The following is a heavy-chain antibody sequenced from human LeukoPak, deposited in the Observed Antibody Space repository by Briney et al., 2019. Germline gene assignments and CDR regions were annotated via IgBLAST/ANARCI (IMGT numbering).Heavy chain of an antibody. V-gene: IGHV3-74*01. CDR3: ASGVRIPYGMDV. Sequence: PGGSLRLSCAASGFTFSSYWMHWVRQAPGKGLVWVSRINSDGSSTSYADSVKGRFTISRDSAKNTLYLQMNSLRAEDTAVYYCASGVRIPYGMDVWGQGTTVTVSS. D-gene: IGHD2-15*01. J-gene: IGHJ6*02. CDR1: GFTFSSYW. CDR2: INSDGSST.